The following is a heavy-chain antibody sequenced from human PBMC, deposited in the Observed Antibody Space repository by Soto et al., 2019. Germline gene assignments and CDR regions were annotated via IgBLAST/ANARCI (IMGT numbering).Heavy chain of an antibody. J-gene: IGHJ6*02. CDR2: ISYDGSNK. V-gene: IGHV3-30*18. CDR1: GFTFSSYG. Sequence: QVQLVESGGGVVQPGRSLRLSCAASGFTFSSYGMHWVRQAPGKGLEWVAVISYDGSNKYYADSVKGRFTISRDNSKNTLYRQMNSMRAEDTAVYYCAKGVGYYSDYCRDVWGQGTTVTVAS. CDR3: AKGVGYYSDYCRDV.